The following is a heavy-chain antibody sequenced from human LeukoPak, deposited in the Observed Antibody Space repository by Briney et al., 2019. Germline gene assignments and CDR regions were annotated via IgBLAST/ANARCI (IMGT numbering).Heavy chain of an antibody. CDR2: ISPRSGDT. V-gene: IGHV1-2*02. CDR1: GYSFTDYY. Sequence: GASVKVSFKASGYSFTDYYMHWVRQAPGQGLEWMGWISPRSGDTSYAQKFQGRVTMTRDTSINTVDMDQSGLTSDDTAVFYFARGREIHGGSDTKLDDYWGQGTLVTVSS. D-gene: IGHD3-10*01. J-gene: IGHJ4*02. CDR3: ARGREIHGGSDTKLDDY.